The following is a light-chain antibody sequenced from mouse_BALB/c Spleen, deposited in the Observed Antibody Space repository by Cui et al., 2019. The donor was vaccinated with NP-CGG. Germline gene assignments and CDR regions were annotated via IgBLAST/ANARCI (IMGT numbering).Light chain of an antibody. J-gene: IGLJ1*01. Sequence: QAVVTQESALTTPPGETATLTCRSSIGAVTSSNYANWVQEKPEHLFTGLIGGTNNRAPGVPARFSGSLIGDKAALTITGAQTEDEAIYFCALWYSNHWVFGGGTKLTVL. V-gene: IGLV1*01. CDR2: GTN. CDR3: ALWYSNHWV. CDR1: IGAVTSSNY.